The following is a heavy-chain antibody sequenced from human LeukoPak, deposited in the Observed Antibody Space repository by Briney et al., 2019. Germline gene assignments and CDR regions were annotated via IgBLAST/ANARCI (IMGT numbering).Heavy chain of an antibody. Sequence: PGGSLRLSCAASGFTLSNYWMSWVRQAPGQGLEWVANIVQDGSGKYYVDSVKGRFTISRDNAKNSLYLQMNSLRAEDTAVYYCARGAPRDCSPSSCSLFDHWGRGTQVTVSS. J-gene: IGHJ4*02. CDR2: IVQDGSGK. V-gene: IGHV3-7*01. CDR1: GFTLSNYW. CDR3: ARGAPRDCSPSSCSLFDH. D-gene: IGHD2-15*01.